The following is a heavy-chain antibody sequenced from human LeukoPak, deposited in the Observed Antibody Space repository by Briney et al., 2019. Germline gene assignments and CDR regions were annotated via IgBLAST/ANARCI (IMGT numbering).Heavy chain of an antibody. J-gene: IGHJ4*02. D-gene: IGHD3-22*01. V-gene: IGHV3-23*01. CDR2: ITGSDVST. Sequence: GGSLRLSCAASGFTFSSYAMSWVRQAPGKGLEWVSAITGSDVSTYYADSMKGRFTISRDNSKNTLYLQMNSLRAEDTAVYYCANYSHDSSGSYDYWGQGTLVTVSS. CDR1: GFTFSSYA. CDR3: ANYSHDSSGSYDY.